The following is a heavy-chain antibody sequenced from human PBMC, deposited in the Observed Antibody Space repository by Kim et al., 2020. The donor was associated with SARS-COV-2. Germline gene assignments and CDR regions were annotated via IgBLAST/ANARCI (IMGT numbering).Heavy chain of an antibody. V-gene: IGHV5-10-1*01. D-gene: IGHD5-12*01. Sequence: YPNYSPSFQGHATISADKSISTAYLQWSSLKASDTAMYYCARRGGYDSYYWGQGTLVTVSS. CDR3: ARRGGYDSYY. J-gene: IGHJ4*02. CDR2: YP.